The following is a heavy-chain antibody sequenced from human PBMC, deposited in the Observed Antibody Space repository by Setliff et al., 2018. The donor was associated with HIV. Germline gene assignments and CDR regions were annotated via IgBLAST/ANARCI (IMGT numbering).Heavy chain of an antibody. J-gene: IGHJ1*01. Sequence: SETLSLTCSVSGGCIDRSNYYWGWIRQSPGKGLEWIGNIHYSGSTYYNPSLKSRVTISVDRSRNQFSLTLSSVTAADTATYYCASRGIVEATISMPDEYFVHWGHGTLVTVSS. CDR2: IHYSGST. V-gene: IGHV4-39*01. CDR1: GGCIDRSNYY. D-gene: IGHD2-15*01. CDR3: ASRGIVEATISMPDEYFVH.